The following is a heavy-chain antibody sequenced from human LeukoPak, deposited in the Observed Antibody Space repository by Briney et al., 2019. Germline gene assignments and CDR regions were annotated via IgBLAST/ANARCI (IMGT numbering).Heavy chain of an antibody. CDR3: TRDPHYYHGNPHDF. V-gene: IGHV3-49*03. D-gene: IGHD4-23*01. J-gene: IGHJ4*02. Sequence: PGGSLRLSCSVSGFTFSNYWMNWFRQAPGKGLEWLSFIRSKDHGGTTEYAASVKGRFTISRDVSNSIAYLQMNSLIIENTAVYFCTRDPHYYHGNPHDFWGQGTRVTVSS. CDR1: GFTFSNYW. CDR2: IRSKDHGGTT.